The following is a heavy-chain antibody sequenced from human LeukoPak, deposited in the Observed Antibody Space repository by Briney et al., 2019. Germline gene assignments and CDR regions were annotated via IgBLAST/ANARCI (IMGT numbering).Heavy chain of an antibody. D-gene: IGHD3-10*01. V-gene: IGHV3-13*01. CDR3: ARAIAMVRGVNYFDY. Sequence: GGSLRLSCAASGFTFSSPDMHWVRQIPGKGLEWVSAIGTTGDTYYSGSVKGRFTISRENARNSLYLQMNSLRAGDTAVYYCARAIAMVRGVNYFDYWGQGALVTVSS. CDR1: GFTFSSPD. J-gene: IGHJ4*02. CDR2: IGTTGDT.